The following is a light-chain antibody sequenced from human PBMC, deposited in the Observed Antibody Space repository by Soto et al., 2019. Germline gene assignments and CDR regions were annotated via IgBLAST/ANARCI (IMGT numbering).Light chain of an antibody. J-gene: IGKJ1*01. CDR2: DAS. Sequence: AIQLTQSPSSLSASVGDSVTITCRASQSVRSWLAWYQQKPGRAPKFLIYDASSLESGVPSRFSGSGSGTDFTFTIGSLQPEDLATYYCQHYHNLPLTFGQGTKVDIK. CDR1: QSVRSW. V-gene: IGKV1D-13*01. CDR3: QHYHNLPLT.